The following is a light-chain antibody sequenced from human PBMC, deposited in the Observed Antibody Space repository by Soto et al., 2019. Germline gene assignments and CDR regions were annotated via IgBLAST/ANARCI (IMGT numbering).Light chain of an antibody. CDR3: SSYTSSSTYV. CDR1: SSDVGAYNY. CDR2: DVS. J-gene: IGLJ1*01. Sequence: QSVLTQPASVSGSPGQSIAISCTGTSSDVGAYNYVSWYQQHPGKAPKLMIYDVSNRPSGVSNRFSGSKSDNTASLTISGLQAEDEADYYCSSYTSSSTYVFGTETKVTVL. V-gene: IGLV2-14*03.